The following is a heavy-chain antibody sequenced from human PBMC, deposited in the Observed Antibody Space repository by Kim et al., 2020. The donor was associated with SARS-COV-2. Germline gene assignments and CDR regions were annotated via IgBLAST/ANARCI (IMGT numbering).Heavy chain of an antibody. CDR1: GFTFSSYG. CDR3: AKDEDLDTAIENYYYYGMDV. Sequence: GGSLRLSCAASGFTFSSYGMHWVRQAPGKGLEWVAVISYDGSNKYYADSVKGRFTISRDNSKNTLYLQMNSLRAEDTAVYYCAKDEDLDTAIENYYYYGMDVWGQGTTVTVSS. D-gene: IGHD5-18*01. V-gene: IGHV3-30*18. J-gene: IGHJ6*02. CDR2: ISYDGSNK.